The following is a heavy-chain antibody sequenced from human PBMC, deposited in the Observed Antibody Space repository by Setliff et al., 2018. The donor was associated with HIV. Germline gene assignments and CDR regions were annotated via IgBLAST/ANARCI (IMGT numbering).Heavy chain of an antibody. Sequence: ASVKVSCKASGYTFTSYGISWVRQAPGQGLEWMGWISAYNGNTSYAQKLQGRVTMTTDTSTSTAYMELRSLRSDDTAVYYCARDRRITIFGVVSVVPSKRTKTRSAFDYWGQGTLVTVSS. J-gene: IGHJ4*02. CDR2: ISAYNGNT. CDR3: ARDRRITIFGVVSVVPSKRTKTRSAFDY. D-gene: IGHD3-3*01. CDR1: GYTFTSYG. V-gene: IGHV1-18*01.